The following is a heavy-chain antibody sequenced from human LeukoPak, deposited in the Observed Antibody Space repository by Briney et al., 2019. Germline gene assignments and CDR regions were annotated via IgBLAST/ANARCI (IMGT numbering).Heavy chain of an antibody. J-gene: IGHJ5*02. CDR2: ISSSSSYI. V-gene: IGHV3-21*01. D-gene: IGHD1-14*01. Sequence: GGSLRLPCAASGFTSSTYSMNWVRQAPGKGLEWVSFISSSSSYIHYADSVKGRFTISRDNAKNSLFLQMNSLRAEDTAVYYCARDSGGNRMYNWFDPWGQGTLVTVSS. CDR1: GFTSSTYS. CDR3: ARDSGGNRMYNWFDP.